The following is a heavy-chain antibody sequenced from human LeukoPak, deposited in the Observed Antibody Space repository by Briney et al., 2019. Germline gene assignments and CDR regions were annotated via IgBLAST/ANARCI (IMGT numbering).Heavy chain of an antibody. D-gene: IGHD3-22*01. J-gene: IGHJ4*02. V-gene: IGHV4-59*01. Sequence: SETLCLTCTDPGGSISSYYWSWIRQPPGKGLGWVGYIYYSGSTNYNPSLKSRVTISVDTSKIQFSLKLSSVTAADTAVYYCARGPSPYYYDSSGYSDWGQGTLVTVSS. CDR3: ARGPSPYYYDSSGYSD. CDR1: GGSISSYY. CDR2: IYYSGST.